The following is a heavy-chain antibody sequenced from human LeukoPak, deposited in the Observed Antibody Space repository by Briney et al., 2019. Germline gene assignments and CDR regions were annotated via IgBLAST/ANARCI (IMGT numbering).Heavy chain of an antibody. CDR2: LYSSGST. D-gene: IGHD6-13*01. V-gene: IGHV4-59*01. CDR1: GGSISSFY. Sequence: SETLSLTCTVSGGSISSFYWSWIRQPPGKGLEFIGYLYSSGSTDYNPSLESRVTISVDTSKNQFSLKLSSVTAADTAVYYCARLSVGSSVFLDYWGQGTLVTVSS. J-gene: IGHJ4*02. CDR3: ARLSVGSSVFLDY.